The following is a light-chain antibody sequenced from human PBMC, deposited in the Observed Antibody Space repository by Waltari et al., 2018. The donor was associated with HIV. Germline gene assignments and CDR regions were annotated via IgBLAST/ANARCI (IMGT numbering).Light chain of an antibody. J-gene: IGLJ3*02. Sequence: QSALTQPASVSGSPGQSITLSCSGPCRDIGSYDLVPWYQHFPGKAPKRSCCGVNERPSGVSPRYSGSKSGNTASLVISGLQSEDEADYYCCSYAGSGTCVVFGGGTRLTV. CDR3: CSYAGSGTCVV. V-gene: IGLV2-23*02. CDR1: CRDIGSYDL. CDR2: GVN.